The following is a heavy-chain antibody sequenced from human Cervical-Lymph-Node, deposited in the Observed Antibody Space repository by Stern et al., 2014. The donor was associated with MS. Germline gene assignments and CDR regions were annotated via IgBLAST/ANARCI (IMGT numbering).Heavy chain of an antibody. J-gene: IGHJ4*02. V-gene: IGHV3-23*04. D-gene: IGHD5-18*01. CDR1: GFTFSYYA. CDR2: ISGSGDNT. CDR3: AKGIGYSYGWGFDY. Sequence: VQLVQSGGGLVLPGGSLRLSCAASGFTFSYYAMNWVRQAPGKGLEWVSSISGSGDNTYYADSVKGRFTISRDNSRNTLYLQMHSLKTGDTAVYYCAKGIGYSYGWGFDYWGQGTPVTVAS.